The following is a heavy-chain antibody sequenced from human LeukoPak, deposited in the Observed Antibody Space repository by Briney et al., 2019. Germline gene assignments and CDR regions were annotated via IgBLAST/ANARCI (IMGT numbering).Heavy chain of an antibody. CDR2: TYYSSKWYN. CDR1: GDSVSSNSAA. D-gene: IGHD3-22*01. Sequence: SQTLSLTCAISGDSVSSNSAAWNWIRQSPSRGLEWLGRTYYSSKWYNDYAVSVKSRITINPDTSKNQFSLQLNSVTPEDTAVYYCAREKDDSSGYYYYYYGMDVWGQGTTVTVSS. CDR3: AREKDDSSGYYYYYYGMDV. V-gene: IGHV6-1*01. J-gene: IGHJ6*02.